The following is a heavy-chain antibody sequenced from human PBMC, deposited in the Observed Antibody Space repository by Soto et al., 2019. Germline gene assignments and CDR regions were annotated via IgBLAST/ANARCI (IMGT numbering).Heavy chain of an antibody. Sequence: QVQLVESGGGVVQPGRSLRLSCAASGFTFSSYAMHWVRQAPGKGLEWVAVISYDGSNKYYADSVKGRFTISGDNSKNTLYLQMNSLRAEDTAVYYCARDGLAAAGTYSSRSTYYYYGMDVWGQGTTVTVSS. CDR2: ISYDGSNK. J-gene: IGHJ6*02. V-gene: IGHV3-30-3*01. D-gene: IGHD6-13*01. CDR3: ARDGLAAAGTYSSRSTYYYYGMDV. CDR1: GFTFSSYA.